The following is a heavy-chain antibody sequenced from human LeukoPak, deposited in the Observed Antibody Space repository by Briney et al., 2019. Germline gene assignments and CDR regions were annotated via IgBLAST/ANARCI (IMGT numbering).Heavy chain of an antibody. Sequence: GASVKVSCKASGYSFTGFYIHWVRQAPGQGLEWMAWINPQSGATNYAQKFKGRITTTRDMSITTAYMKMTTLRSDDTAVYYCARGGGDSGLYFAYWGQGTLVTVSS. CDR3: ARGGGDSGLYFAY. V-gene: IGHV1-2*02. CDR2: INPQSGAT. CDR1: GYSFTGFY. J-gene: IGHJ4*02. D-gene: IGHD5-12*01.